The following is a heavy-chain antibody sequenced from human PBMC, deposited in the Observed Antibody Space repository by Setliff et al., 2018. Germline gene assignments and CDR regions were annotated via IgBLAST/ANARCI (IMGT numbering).Heavy chain of an antibody. J-gene: IGHJ4*02. CDR2: ISSSSSYI. CDR1: GFTFSNYS. CDR3: ARDKGGANWGSG. V-gene: IGHV3-21*01. D-gene: IGHD7-27*01. Sequence: GGSLRLSCAASGFTFSNYSMNWVRQAPGKGLEWVSSISSSSSYIYYADSVKGRFTISRDNAKNSLYLQMNSLRAEDTAVYYCARDKGGANWGSGWGQGTLVTVSS.